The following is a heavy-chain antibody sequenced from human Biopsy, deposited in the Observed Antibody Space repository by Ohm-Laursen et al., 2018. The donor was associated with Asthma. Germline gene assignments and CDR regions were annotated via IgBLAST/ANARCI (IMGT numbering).Heavy chain of an antibody. CDR2: ISYTGST. Sequence: SDTLSLTCTVSGGSVSSGSYYWGWIRQPPGKGLEWIATISYTGSTYYNPSLKSRVTISVDTSKNQFSLKLSSVTAADTAVYYCARHSGNYYAQLNYWGQGTLVTVSS. V-gene: IGHV4-39*01. J-gene: IGHJ4*02. CDR1: GGSVSSGSYY. D-gene: IGHD1-26*01. CDR3: ARHSGNYYAQLNY.